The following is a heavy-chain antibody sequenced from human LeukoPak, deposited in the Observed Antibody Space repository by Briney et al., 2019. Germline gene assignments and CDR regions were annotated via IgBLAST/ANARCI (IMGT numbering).Heavy chain of an antibody. Sequence: ASVKVSCKASGYTFTSYGISWVRQAPGQGLEWMGWISAYNGNTNYAQKLQGRVTMTEDTSTDTAYMELSSLRSEDTAVYYCATNDFWSGYAFGYWGQGTLVTVSS. CDR3: ATNDFWSGYAFGY. J-gene: IGHJ4*02. D-gene: IGHD3-3*01. CDR2: ISAYNGNT. V-gene: IGHV1-18*01. CDR1: GYTFTSYG.